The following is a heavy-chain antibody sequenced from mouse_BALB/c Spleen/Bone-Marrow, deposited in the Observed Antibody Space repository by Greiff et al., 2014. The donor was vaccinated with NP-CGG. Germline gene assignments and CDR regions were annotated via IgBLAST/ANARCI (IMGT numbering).Heavy chain of an antibody. CDR3: ARHDNDGYYLAY. J-gene: IGHJ3*01. CDR2: IWSDGST. D-gene: IGHD2-3*01. Sequence: VMLVESGPDLVAPSQSLSITCTVSGFSLTSYGVHWVRQPPGKGLEWLVVIWSDGSTTYNSAFKSRLSISKDNSKSQVFLKMNSLQTDDTAMYYCARHDNDGYYLAYWGQGTLVTVSA. V-gene: IGHV2-6-2*01. CDR1: GFSLTSYG.